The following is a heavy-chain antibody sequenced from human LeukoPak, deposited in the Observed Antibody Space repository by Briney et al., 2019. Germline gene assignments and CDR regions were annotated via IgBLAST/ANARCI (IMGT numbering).Heavy chain of an antibody. CDR3: AKPDLTVTTTWYFDY. D-gene: IGHD4-11*01. CDR2: IRYDGSNK. CDR1: GFTFSSYG. V-gene: IGHV3-30*02. J-gene: IGHJ4*02. Sequence: GGSLRLSCAASGFTFSSYGMHWVRQAPGKGLEWVAFIRYDGSNKYYADSVKGRFTISRDNSKNTLYLQMNSLRAEDTAVHYCAKPDLTVTTTWYFDYWGQGTLVTVSS.